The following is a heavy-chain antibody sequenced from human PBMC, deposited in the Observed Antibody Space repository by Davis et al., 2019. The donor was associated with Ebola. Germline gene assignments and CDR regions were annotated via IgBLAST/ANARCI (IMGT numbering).Heavy chain of an antibody. CDR3: ARAGHWNYDWFDP. V-gene: IGHV4-39*07. CDR2: IYYSGST. D-gene: IGHD1-7*01. Sequence: MPSETLSLTCTVSGGSISSTNSYWGWIRQPPGKGLEWIGSIYYSGSTNYNPSLKSRVTISVDTSKNQFSLKLSSVTAADTAVYYCARAGHWNYDWFDPWGQGTLVTVSS. CDR1: GGSISSTNSY. J-gene: IGHJ5*02.